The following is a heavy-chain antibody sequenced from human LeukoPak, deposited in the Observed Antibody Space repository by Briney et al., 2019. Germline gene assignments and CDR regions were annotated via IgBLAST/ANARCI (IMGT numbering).Heavy chain of an antibody. D-gene: IGHD5-24*01. Sequence: SVKVSCKASGGTFSSYAISWVRQAPGQGLEWMGGIIPIFGTANYAQKFQGRVTITTDESTSTAYMELSSLRSEDTAVYYCARGSQFYNWFDPWGQGTLVTVSS. CDR1: GGTFSSYA. CDR2: IIPIFGTA. V-gene: IGHV1-69*05. CDR3: ARGSQFYNWFDP. J-gene: IGHJ5*02.